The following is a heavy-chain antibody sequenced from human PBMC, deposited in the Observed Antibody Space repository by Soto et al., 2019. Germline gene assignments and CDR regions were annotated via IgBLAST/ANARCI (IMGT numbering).Heavy chain of an antibody. Sequence: QVQLVQSGAEVKKPGSSVKVSCKASGGTFSRNTISWVRQAPGQGLEWMGGITPIFDKPNYAQNFQDRVAITADESTSTVYQEVSRLPLEDTAIYYCASQFDQDRSAHYYAYWGPGTLVTASS. CDR1: GGTFSRNT. J-gene: IGHJ1*01. D-gene: IGHD3-22*01. V-gene: IGHV1-69*01. CDR2: ITPIFDKP. CDR3: ASQFDQDRSAHYYAY.